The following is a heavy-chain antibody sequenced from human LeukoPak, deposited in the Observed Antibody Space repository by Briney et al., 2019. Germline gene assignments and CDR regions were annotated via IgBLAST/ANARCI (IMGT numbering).Heavy chain of an antibody. CDR1: GFTFSFYA. CDR2: ITGNSDNT. V-gene: IGHV3-23*01. CDR3: VKEKNKYGFNGLDY. D-gene: IGHD3-10*01. Sequence: AGGSLRLSCAASGFTFSFYAMNWVRQAPGKGLEWVTSITGNSDNTFYANPVKGRFTISKDNSKKTLYPQMNSLRAAEAAVYYCVKEKNKYGFNGLDYWGQGTLVTVSS. J-gene: IGHJ4*02.